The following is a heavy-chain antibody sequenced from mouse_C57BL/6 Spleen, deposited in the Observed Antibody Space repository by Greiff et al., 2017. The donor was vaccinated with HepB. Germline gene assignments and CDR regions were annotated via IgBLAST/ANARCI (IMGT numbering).Heavy chain of an antibody. V-gene: IGHV1-26*01. Sequence: EVQLQQSGPELVKPGASVKISCKASGYTFTDYYMNWVKQSHGKSLEWIGDINPNNGGTSYNQKFKGKATLTVDKSSSTAYMELRSLTSEDSAVYYCASYWDVAYWGQGTLVTVSA. CDR3: ASYWDVAY. CDR2: INPNNGGT. CDR1: GYTFTDYY. J-gene: IGHJ3*01. D-gene: IGHD4-1*01.